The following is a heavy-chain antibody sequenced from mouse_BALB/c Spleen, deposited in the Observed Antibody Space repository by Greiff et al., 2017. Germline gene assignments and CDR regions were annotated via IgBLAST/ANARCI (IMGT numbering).Heavy chain of an antibody. CDR2: ISSGSSTI. J-gene: IGHJ4*01. D-gene: IGHD4-1*01. Sequence: EVNLVESGGGLVQPGGSRKLSCAASGFTFSSFGMHWVRQAPEKGLEWVAYISSGSSTIYYADTVKGRFTISRDNPKNTLFLQMTSLRSEDTAMYYCATHNWDKGAMDYWGQGTSVTVSS. V-gene: IGHV5-17*02. CDR1: GFTFSSFG. CDR3: ATHNWDKGAMDY.